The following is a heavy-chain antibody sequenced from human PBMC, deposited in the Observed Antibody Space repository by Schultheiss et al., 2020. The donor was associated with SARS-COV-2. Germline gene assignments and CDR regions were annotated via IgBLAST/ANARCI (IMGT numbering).Heavy chain of an antibody. CDR3: ARRARGYYYDSSGYYPFDY. V-gene: IGHV4-61*08. CDR1: GGSISSGDYY. J-gene: IGHJ4*02. CDR2: IYYSGST. Sequence: SETLSLTCAVYGGSISSGDYYWSWIRQPPGKGLEWIGYIYYSGSTNYNPSLKSRVTISVDTSKNQFSLKLSSVTAADTAVYYCARRARGYYYDSSGYYPFDYWGQGTLVTVSS. D-gene: IGHD3-22*01.